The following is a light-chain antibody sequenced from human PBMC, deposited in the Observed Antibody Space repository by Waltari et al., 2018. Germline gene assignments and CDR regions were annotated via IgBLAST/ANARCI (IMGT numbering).Light chain of an antibody. V-gene: IGKV3-11*01. CDR2: DAS. Sequence: VLTQSPATLSLSPGERATLSCRASQDVVTYLAWYQHGPGQAPRLLIYDASTRATGIPARFSGSGSGTDFTLTIDSLDPEDSAVYFCQQRSNWPPTFGQGIRLEIK. J-gene: IGKJ5*01. CDR1: QDVVTY. CDR3: QQRSNWPPT.